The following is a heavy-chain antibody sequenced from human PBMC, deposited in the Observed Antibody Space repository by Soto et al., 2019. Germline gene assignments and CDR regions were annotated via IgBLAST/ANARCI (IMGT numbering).Heavy chain of an antibody. CDR2: VIPIFGTP. CDR3: AKIRWTSCLEEEGAL. Sequence: QVQLVQSGAEVKKPGSSVKVSCKSSGGTFGSYAISWVRQAPVQGLEWMGGVIPIFGTPHYAQKFHGRVTITADIPTSTASLELSSLKSADTAVYYCAKIRWTSCLEEEGALWGQGTLVTVS. V-gene: IGHV1-69*06. J-gene: IGHJ4*02. CDR1: GGTFGSYA. D-gene: IGHD2-15*01.